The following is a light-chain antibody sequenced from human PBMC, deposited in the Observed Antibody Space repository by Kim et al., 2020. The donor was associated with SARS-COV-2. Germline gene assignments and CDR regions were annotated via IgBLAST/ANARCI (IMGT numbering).Light chain of an antibody. V-gene: IGLV2-14*01. CDR2: DVS. CDR3: SSYSSSSASYV. CDR1: SSDFGGYKY. J-gene: IGLJ1*01. Sequence: QSALTQPASVSGSPGQSITISCTGTSSDFGGYKYVSWYQQHPGKAPKLMIYDVSKRPSGVANRFSGSKSGNTASLTISGLQAGDEADYYCSSYSSSSASYVFGTGTKVTV.